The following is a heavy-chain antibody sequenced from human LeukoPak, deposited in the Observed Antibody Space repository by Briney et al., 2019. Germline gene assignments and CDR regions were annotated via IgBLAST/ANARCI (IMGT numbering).Heavy chain of an antibody. CDR3: ARDAN. J-gene: IGHJ4*02. CDR1: GFTFTNYW. V-gene: IGHV3-74*01. CDR2: LPPDELDI. D-gene: IGHD2-15*01. Sequence: GGSLRLSCAASGFTFTNYWMHWVRQAPGMGLVWVSRLPPDELDIIYADSVKGRFTVSRDNAKNTVYLQMNSLRAEDTAVYYCARDANWGQGTLVTVSS.